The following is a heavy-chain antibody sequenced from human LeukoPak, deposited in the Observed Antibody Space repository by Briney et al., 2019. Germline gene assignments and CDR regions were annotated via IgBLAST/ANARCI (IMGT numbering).Heavy chain of an antibody. CDR1: GGSFSGYY. CDR3: ARVGDIERWFDP. J-gene: IGHJ5*02. CDR2: INHSGST. V-gene: IGHV4-34*01. D-gene: IGHD2-15*01. Sequence: PSETLSLTCAVYGGSFSGYYWSWIRQPPGEGLERIGEINHSGSTNYNPSLKSRVTISVDTSKNQFSLKLSSVTAADTAVYYCARVGDIERWFDPWGQGTLVTVSS.